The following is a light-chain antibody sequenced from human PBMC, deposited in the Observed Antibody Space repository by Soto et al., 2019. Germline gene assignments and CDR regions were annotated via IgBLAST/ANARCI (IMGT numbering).Light chain of an antibody. CDR2: DAS. V-gene: IGKV1-33*01. CDR1: QDISNY. Sequence: DIQMTQSPSSLSASVGDRVTITCQASQDISNYLNWYQQKPGKAPKLLIYDASNLETGVPSRFSGSGSGTDFTFTISSLQPEDIATYYCQQYDNPPLPFGGGTKVELK. CDR3: QQYDNPPLP. J-gene: IGKJ4*01.